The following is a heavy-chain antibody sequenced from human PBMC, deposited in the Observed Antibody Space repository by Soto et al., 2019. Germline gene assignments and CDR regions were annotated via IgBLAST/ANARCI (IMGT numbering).Heavy chain of an antibody. CDR1: GGSITSGSW. Sequence: PSETLSHTCVVSGGSITSGSWWSWVRQAPGKGLEWIGEIYYSGNTNYNPSLNSRVTISVDRSKSQFSLQLSSVTAADTAVYYCARGVYCTGTSCYFDYWGQGTLVTVSS. D-gene: IGHD2-8*02. J-gene: IGHJ4*02. V-gene: IGHV4-4*02. CDR3: ARGVYCTGTSCYFDY. CDR2: IYYSGNT.